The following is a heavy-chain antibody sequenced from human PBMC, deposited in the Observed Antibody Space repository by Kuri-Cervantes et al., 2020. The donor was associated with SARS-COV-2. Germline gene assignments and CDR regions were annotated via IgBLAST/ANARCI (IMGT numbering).Heavy chain of an antibody. Sequence: ASVKVSCKASGYTFTSYGISWVRQAPGQGLEWMGWISAYNGNTNNAQKFQGRVTITADESPSTAYMELSSLRSEDTAVYYCARIRTTRYDSRGYYSDYWGQGTLVTVSS. CDR2: ISAYNGNT. J-gene: IGHJ4*02. CDR1: GYTFTSYG. CDR3: ARIRTTRYDSRGYYSDY. D-gene: IGHD3-22*01. V-gene: IGHV1-18*01.